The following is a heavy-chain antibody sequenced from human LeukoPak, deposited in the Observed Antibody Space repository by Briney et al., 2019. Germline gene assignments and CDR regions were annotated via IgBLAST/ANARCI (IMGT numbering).Heavy chain of an antibody. CDR3: ARDHYDSSGLPTYGMDV. J-gene: IGHJ6*02. V-gene: IGHV3-30-3*01. Sequence: GGSLRLSCAASGFTFSSYAMHWVRQAPGKGLEWVAVISYDGSNKYYADSVKGRFTISRDNSKNTLYLQMNSLRAEDTAVYYCARDHYDSSGLPTYGMDVWGQGTTVTVSS. D-gene: IGHD3-22*01. CDR1: GFTFSSYA. CDR2: ISYDGSNK.